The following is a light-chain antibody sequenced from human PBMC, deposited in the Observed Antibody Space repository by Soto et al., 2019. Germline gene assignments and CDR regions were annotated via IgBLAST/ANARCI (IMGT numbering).Light chain of an antibody. Sequence: DIQLTQSPAFLSASVGDRVTITCRASQGISSFLAWFQQKPGKAPNLLIYGASTLQSGVPSRFSGSGSGTEFTLTISSLQPVDFATYYCQQLNSYPQTFGGGSKVEIK. J-gene: IGKJ4*01. V-gene: IGKV1-9*01. CDR1: QGISSF. CDR2: GAS. CDR3: QQLNSYPQT.